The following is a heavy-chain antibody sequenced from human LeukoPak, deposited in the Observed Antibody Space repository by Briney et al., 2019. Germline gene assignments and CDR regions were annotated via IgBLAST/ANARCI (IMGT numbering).Heavy chain of an antibody. V-gene: IGHV3-7*01. CDR1: GFTFSSFW. J-gene: IGHJ4*02. CDR3: AIEADIAVITHAY. Sequence: GGSLRLSCAASGFTFSSFWMNWLRQAPGKGLEWVANRKQDGSEKYYADSVKGRLTITRDNAKNSLVLQMHNPRAEDTAVHDCAIEADIAVITHAYWGQGALVTVSS. CDR2: RKQDGSEK. D-gene: IGHD5-12*01.